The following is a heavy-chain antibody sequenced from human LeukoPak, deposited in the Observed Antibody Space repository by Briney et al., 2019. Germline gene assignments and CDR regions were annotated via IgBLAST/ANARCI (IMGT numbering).Heavy chain of an antibody. CDR2: IYYSGST. V-gene: IGHV4-59*08. CDR1: GGSISSYY. Sequence: SETLSLTCTVSGGSISSYYWSWIRQPPGKRLEWIGYIYYSGSTNYNPSLKSRVTISVDTSKNQFSLKLSSVTAADTAVYYCASHPYYDFWSGYLNWGQGTLVTVSS. J-gene: IGHJ4*02. D-gene: IGHD3-3*01. CDR3: ASHPYYDFWSGYLN.